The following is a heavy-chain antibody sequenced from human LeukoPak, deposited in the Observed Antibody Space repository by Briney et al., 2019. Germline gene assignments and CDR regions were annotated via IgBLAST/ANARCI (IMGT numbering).Heavy chain of an antibody. V-gene: IGHV3-33*01. D-gene: IGHD3-10*01. Sequence: PGGSLRLSCEASGFSFSTYGMHCVRQAPGKGLEWVALIWFDGSTKHYADSVKGRFTISRDNSKNTMYLQMDSLRAEDTAVYYCARVVSYYGSSYRLLDLWGRGTLVTVSS. CDR3: ARVVSYYGSSYRLLDL. CDR2: IWFDGSTK. CDR1: GFSFSTYG. J-gene: IGHJ2*01.